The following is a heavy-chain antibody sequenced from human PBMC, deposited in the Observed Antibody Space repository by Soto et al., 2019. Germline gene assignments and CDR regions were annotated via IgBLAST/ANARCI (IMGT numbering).Heavy chain of an antibody. CDR1: GYSFSTHW. D-gene: IGHD3-16*01. CDR3: ARSQFDYVWGTSGYFDS. V-gene: IGHV5-51*01. J-gene: IGHJ4*02. CDR2: IYPGDSDA. Sequence: PGESLKISCKGSGYSFSTHWAGWVRQMPGKGLEWMGIIYPGDSDARYSPSFKGQVTISVDESTTTAFLQWSSLKASDTAMYFCARSQFDYVWGTSGYFDSWGQRTLVTVSS.